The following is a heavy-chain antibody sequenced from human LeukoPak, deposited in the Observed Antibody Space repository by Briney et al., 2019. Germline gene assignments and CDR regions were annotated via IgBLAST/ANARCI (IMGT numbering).Heavy chain of an antibody. CDR3: ARLFTPRYCSTTSCYWKGWFDP. Sequence: SVKVSCKTSRGTFSSYAISWVRQAPGQGLEWMGGIIPIFGTANYAQKFQGRVTITADEFTSTAYMELSSLRSEDTAVYYCARLFTPRYCSTTSCYWKGWFDPWGQGTLVTVSS. J-gene: IGHJ5*02. V-gene: IGHV1-69*13. CDR2: IIPIFGTA. CDR1: RGTFSSYA. D-gene: IGHD2-2*01.